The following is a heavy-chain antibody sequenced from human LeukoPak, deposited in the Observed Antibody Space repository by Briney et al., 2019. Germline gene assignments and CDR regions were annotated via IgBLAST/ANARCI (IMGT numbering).Heavy chain of an antibody. Sequence: SETLSLTCAVYGGSFSGYYWSWIRQPPGKGLEWIGEINHSGSTNYNPSLKSRVTISVDTSKNQFSLKLSSVAAADTAVYYCARAKNYDFWSGYPRGYYYMDVWGKGTTVTVSS. D-gene: IGHD3-3*01. CDR1: GGSFSGYY. V-gene: IGHV4-34*01. CDR2: INHSGST. CDR3: ARAKNYDFWSGYPRGYYYMDV. J-gene: IGHJ6*03.